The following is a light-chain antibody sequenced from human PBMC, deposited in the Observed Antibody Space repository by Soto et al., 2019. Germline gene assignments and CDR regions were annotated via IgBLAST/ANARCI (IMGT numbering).Light chain of an antibody. CDR2: DAS. CDR3: QQRSNWPPWT. Sequence: EIVLTQSPATLSLSPGERATLSCRASQSVSSYLAWYQQKPGQAPRLLIYDASNRATAIPARFSGSGSGTDFTLTISSLEPEDFGVYYCQQRSNWPPWTFGQGTKVAIK. V-gene: IGKV3-11*01. J-gene: IGKJ1*01. CDR1: QSVSSY.